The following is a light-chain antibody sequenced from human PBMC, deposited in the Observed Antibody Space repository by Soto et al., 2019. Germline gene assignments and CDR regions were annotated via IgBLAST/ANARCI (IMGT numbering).Light chain of an antibody. CDR1: QGIRND. J-gene: IGKJ2*04. CDR3: KKSLSILGCR. Sequence: SPAAVSSSIEDRVTITCRESQGIRNDLGWYQQKPGKAPKRLIYAASSLQSGVPSRFSGSGSGTDFTLTISSLQHEDYAIQDCKKSLSILGCRFGQGTKLAIK. V-gene: IGKV1-17*01. CDR2: AAS.